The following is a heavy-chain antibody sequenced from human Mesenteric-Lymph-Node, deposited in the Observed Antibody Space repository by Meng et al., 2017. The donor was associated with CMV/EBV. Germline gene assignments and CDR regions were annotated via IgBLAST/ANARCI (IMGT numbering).Heavy chain of an antibody. CDR3: TRGGQLRFLEWLMERFNWFDP. Sequence: GGSLRLSCAASGFTFSSYEMNWVRQAPGKGLEWVANIKQDGSEKYYVDSVKGRFTISRDNAKNSLYLQMNSLRAEDTAVYYCTRGGQLRFLEWLMERFNWFDPWGQGTLVTVSS. J-gene: IGHJ5*02. CDR1: GFTFSSYE. D-gene: IGHD3-3*01. CDR2: IKQDGSEK. V-gene: IGHV3-7*03.